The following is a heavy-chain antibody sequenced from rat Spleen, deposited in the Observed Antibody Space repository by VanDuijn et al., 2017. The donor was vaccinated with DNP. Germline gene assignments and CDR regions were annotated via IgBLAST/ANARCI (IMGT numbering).Heavy chain of an antibody. CDR1: GFTFSDYY. CDR2: ISYDGGST. V-gene: IGHV5-22*01. Sequence: EVQLVESGGGLVQPGRSLKLSCAASGFTFSDYYMAWVRQAPTKGLEWVAYISYDGGSTYYGDSVKGRLTISRDNAKSTLYLQMNSLRSEDMATYYCARLNYGSYYFDYWGQGVMVTVSS. CDR3: ARLNYGSYYFDY. D-gene: IGHD1-3*01. J-gene: IGHJ2*01.